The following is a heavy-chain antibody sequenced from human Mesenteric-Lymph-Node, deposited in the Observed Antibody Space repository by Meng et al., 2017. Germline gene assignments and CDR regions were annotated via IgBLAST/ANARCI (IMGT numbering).Heavy chain of an antibody. CDR1: GFTVSSNY. D-gene: IGHD3-10*01. V-gene: IGHV3-53*01. J-gene: IGHJ4*02. Sequence: GGSLRLSCAASGFTVSSNYMSWVRQAPGKGLEWVSVIYSGGSTYYADSVKGRFTISRDKSKNTLYLQMNSLRAEDTAVYYCATSNTYYYDSGSSTLTSFDYWGQGTLVTVSS. CDR2: IYSGGST. CDR3: ATSNTYYYDSGSSTLTSFDY.